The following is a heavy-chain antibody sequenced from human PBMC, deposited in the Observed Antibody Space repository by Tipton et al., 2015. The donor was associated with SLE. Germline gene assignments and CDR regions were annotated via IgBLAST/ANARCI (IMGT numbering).Heavy chain of an antibody. D-gene: IGHD4-17*01. Sequence: TLSLTCTVSGGSISSYYWSWIRQPPGKGLEWIGYIYYSGSTYYNPSLKSRVTISVDTSKNQFSLKLSSVTAADTAVYYCARDLNDYGDYGVDYWGQGTLVTVSS. CDR2: IYYSGST. V-gene: IGHV4-59*12. CDR3: ARDLNDYGDYGVDY. CDR1: GGSISSYY. J-gene: IGHJ4*02.